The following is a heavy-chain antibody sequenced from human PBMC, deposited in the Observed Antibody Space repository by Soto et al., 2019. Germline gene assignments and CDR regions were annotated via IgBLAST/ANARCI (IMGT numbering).Heavy chain of an antibody. CDR1: GFTFRNNA. V-gene: IGHV3-23*01. J-gene: IGHJ6*02. Sequence: GGSLRLSCVASGFTFRNNAMSWVRQAPGKGLEWVSAISGSGGSTYYADSVKGRFTISRDNSKNTLYLQMNSLRAEDTAVYYCAKSLGSYYYYGMDVWGQGTTVTVSS. D-gene: IGHD1-26*01. CDR2: ISGSGGST. CDR3: AKSLGSYYYYGMDV.